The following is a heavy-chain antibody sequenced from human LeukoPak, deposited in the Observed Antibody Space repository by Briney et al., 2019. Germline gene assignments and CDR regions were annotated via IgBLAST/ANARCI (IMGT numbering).Heavy chain of an antibody. CDR2: ISSSSSYI. V-gene: IGHV3-21*01. CDR3: ARASTGSAPLFDY. D-gene: IGHD4-17*01. Sequence: GGSLRLSCAASGFTFSSYSMNWVRQAPGKGLEWVSSISSSSSYIYYADSVKGRFTISRDNAKNSLYLQMNSLRAEDTAVYYCARASTGSAPLFDYWGQGTLVTVSS. CDR1: GFTFSSYS. J-gene: IGHJ4*02.